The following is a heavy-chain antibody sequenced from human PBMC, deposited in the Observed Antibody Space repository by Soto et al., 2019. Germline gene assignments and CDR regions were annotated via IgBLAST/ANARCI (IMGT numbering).Heavy chain of an antibody. V-gene: IGHV3-30*03. CDR2: ISYDGSNK. CDR1: GFTFSSYG. J-gene: IGHJ3*02. CDR3: ASPYYDILTGYYGDAFDI. Sequence: QVQLVESGGGVVQPGRSLRLSCAASGFTFSSYGMHWVRQAPGKGLEWVAVISYDGSNKYYADSVKGRFTISRDNSKNKLYLQVDSLRAEDTAVYYCASPYYDILTGYYGDAFDIWGQGTMVTVSS. D-gene: IGHD3-9*01.